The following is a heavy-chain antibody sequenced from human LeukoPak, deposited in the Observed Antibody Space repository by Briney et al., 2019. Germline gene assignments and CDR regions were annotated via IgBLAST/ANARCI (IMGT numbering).Heavy chain of an antibody. CDR3: AKADGHYYFDY. J-gene: IGHJ4*02. CDR1: GFHFNSSV. V-gene: IGHV3-30*02. D-gene: IGHD5-24*01. Sequence: GGSLRLSCAASGFHFNSSVIHWVRQAPGKGLEWVAFIWYDGSQKYYRGSVKGRFTISRDNSKNTVYLQMNSLRVEDAAIYYCAKADGHYYFDYWGQGTLVTVSS. CDR2: IWYDGSQK.